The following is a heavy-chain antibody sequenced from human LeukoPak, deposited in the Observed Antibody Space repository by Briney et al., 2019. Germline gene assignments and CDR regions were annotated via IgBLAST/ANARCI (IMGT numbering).Heavy chain of an antibody. CDR2: INHSGST. Sequence: SETLSLTCAVYGGSFSGYYWSWIRQPPGKGLEWIGEINHSGSTNYNPSLKSRVTISVATSKNQFSLKLSSVTAADTAVYYCARGRDVDTAMVTSYSDYWGQGTLVTVSS. D-gene: IGHD5-18*01. CDR1: GGSFSGYY. CDR3: ARGRDVDTAMVTSYSDY. V-gene: IGHV4-34*01. J-gene: IGHJ4*02.